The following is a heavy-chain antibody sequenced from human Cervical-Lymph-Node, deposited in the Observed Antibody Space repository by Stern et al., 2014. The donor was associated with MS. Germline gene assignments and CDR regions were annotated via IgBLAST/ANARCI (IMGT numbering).Heavy chain of an antibody. J-gene: IGHJ4*02. CDR1: GYTFNSYD. CDR2: MNPDSGNT. V-gene: IGHV1-8*01. Sequence: QVQLGQSGTEVKKPGASVKVSCKASGYTFNSYDVHWVRQAAGQGLEWMGWMNPDSGNTVYAQNFQGRVTMTRDTSITTAYMELNSLRFDDTAVYFCATEGFDYWGQGTLVTVSS. CDR3: ATEGFDY.